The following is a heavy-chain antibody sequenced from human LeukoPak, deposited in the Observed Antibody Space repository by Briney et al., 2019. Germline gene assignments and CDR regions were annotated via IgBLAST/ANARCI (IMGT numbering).Heavy chain of an antibody. Sequence: GGSLRLSCAASGFTFSSYSMNWVRQAPGKGLEWASSISTSSSYIYYADSVKGRFTISRDNAKNSLYLQMNSLRAEDTAVYYCASSMYYYDSSGYYYWGQGTLVTVSS. CDR3: ASSMYYYDSSGYYY. D-gene: IGHD3-22*01. J-gene: IGHJ4*02. CDR2: ISTSSSYI. V-gene: IGHV3-21*01. CDR1: GFTFSSYS.